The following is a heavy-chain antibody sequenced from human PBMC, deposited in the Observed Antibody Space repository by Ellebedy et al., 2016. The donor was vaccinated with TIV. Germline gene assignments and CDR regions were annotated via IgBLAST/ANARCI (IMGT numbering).Heavy chain of an antibody. CDR2: ISSRSSTI. V-gene: IGHV3-48*02. Sequence: PGGSLRLSCAASGFSISTYNMNWVRQAPGQGLEWVSYISSRSSTIYYADSARGRFTISRDNAKNSLYLQMNSLRDEDTAVYYCAIVNWNEQKGGMDVWGQGTTVTVSS. CDR1: GFSISTYN. D-gene: IGHD1-20*01. J-gene: IGHJ6*02. CDR3: AIVNWNEQKGGMDV.